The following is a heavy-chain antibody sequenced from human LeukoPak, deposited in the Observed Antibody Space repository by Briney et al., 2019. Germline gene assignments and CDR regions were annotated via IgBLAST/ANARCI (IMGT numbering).Heavy chain of an antibody. V-gene: IGHV3-7*01. CDR3: AREKQGWFDP. CDR2: IRQDEREK. J-gene: IGHJ5*02. CDR1: GFTFSSYW. Sequence: GGSLRLSCAASGFTFSSYWMGWVRQAPGKGLEWVAIIRQDEREKYYVDSVKGRFTISRDNAENSLYLQMNSLRAEDTAVYFCAREKQGWFDPWGQGTLVTASS.